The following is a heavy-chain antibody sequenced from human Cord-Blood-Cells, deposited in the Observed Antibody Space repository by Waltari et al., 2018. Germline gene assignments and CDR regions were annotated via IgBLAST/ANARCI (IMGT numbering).Heavy chain of an antibody. CDR3: GSAAAFLIDY. CDR1: GGSISSSSYY. V-gene: IGHV4-39*01. Sequence: QLQLQESGPGLVKTSETLSLPCTVPGGSISSSSYYWGWIRQPPGKGLEWIGSIYYSGSTYSNPSLKSRVTISVDTSKNQFSLKLSSVTAADTAVYYCGSAAAFLIDYWGQGTLVTVSS. D-gene: IGHD2-2*01. CDR2: IYYSGST. J-gene: IGHJ4*02.